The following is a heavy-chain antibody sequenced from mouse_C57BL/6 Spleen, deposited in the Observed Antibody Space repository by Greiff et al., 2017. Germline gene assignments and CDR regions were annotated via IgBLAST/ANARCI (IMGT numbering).Heavy chain of an antibody. CDR2: INPSNGGT. J-gene: IGHJ3*01. CDR3: ARGSGYGFAY. Sequence: VQLQQPGTELVKPGASVKLSCKASGYTFTSYWMHWVKQRPGQGLEWLGNINPSNGGTYYNEKFKSKATLTGDKSSSTDYMQLSSLTSEDSAVYYCARGSGYGFAYWGQGTLVTVSA. CDR1: GYTFTSYW. V-gene: IGHV1-53*01. D-gene: IGHD3-2*02.